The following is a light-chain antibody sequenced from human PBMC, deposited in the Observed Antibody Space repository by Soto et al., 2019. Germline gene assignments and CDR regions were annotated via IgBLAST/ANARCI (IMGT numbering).Light chain of an antibody. CDR1: PSVNTT. V-gene: IGKV3-15*01. Sequence: ELGMPQSPAPLSVSQGEGVPLSCRASPSVNTTLAWYQKKPGQAPRLPLYRASTRATGNPARFSGSGSGTEFTLTISSLQSEDFAVYYCQQYNYWPPWLTFGGGTKVE. CDR2: RAS. CDR3: QQYNYWPPWLT. J-gene: IGKJ4*01.